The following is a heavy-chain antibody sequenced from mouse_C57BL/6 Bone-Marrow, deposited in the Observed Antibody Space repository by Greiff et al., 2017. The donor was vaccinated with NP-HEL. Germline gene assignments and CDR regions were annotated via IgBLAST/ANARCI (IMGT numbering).Heavy chain of an antibody. CDR1: GYTFTSYW. CDR2: IYPGNSDT. J-gene: IGHJ4*01. CDR3: TRIGIPYGGYYAMDY. V-gene: IGHV1-5*01. D-gene: IGHD1-1*02. Sequence: VHVKQSGTVLARPGASVKMSCKTSGYTFTSYWMHWVKQRPGQGLEWIGAIYPGNSDTSYNQKFKGKAKLTAVTSASTAYMELSSLTNEDSAVYHCTRIGIPYGGYYAMDYWGQGTSVTVSS.